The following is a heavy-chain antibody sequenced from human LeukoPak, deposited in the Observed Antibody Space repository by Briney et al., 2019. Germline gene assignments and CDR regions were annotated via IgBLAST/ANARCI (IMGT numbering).Heavy chain of an antibody. CDR1: GNSISSSSYY. Sequence: SETLSLTCTVSGNSISSSSYYWGWIRQPPGKGLEWIGSIYYSVSTYSNPSLLGRVTISVDTSKNQFSLKLSSVTAADTAVYYCARDPEGSTTGYFDLWGRGTLVTVSS. V-gene: IGHV4-39*07. CDR2: IYYSVST. J-gene: IGHJ2*01. D-gene: IGHD3-10*01. CDR3: ARDPEGSTTGYFDL.